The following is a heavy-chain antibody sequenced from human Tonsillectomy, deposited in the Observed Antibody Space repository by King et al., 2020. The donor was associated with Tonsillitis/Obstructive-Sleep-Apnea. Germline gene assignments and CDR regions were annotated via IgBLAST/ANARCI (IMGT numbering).Heavy chain of an antibody. CDR3: ATPRGGDSPAEYFQR. J-gene: IGHJ1*01. Sequence: QIQLVQSGAEVKKTGSSVRVSCKASGGTFNSFSISWVRQAPGQGLEWMGSIIPILDIANYAQKFQGRVTINADKSTTTAYMELSSLRSEDTAVYYCATPRGGDSPAEYFQRWGQGTLVTVSS. V-gene: IGHV1-69*04. D-gene: IGHD2-21*02. CDR2: IIPILDIA. CDR1: GGTFNSFS.